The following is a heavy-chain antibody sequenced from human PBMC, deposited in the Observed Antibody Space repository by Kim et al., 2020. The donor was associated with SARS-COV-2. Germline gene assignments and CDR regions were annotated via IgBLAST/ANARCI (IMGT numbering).Heavy chain of an antibody. CDR3: ARDPVGVAAHWGWFDP. Sequence: GGSLRLSCAASGFTFSSYAMHWVRQAPGKGLEWVAVISYDGSNKYYADSVKGRFTISRDNSKNTLYLQMNSLRAEDTAVYYCARDPVGVAAHWGWFDPWG. J-gene: IGHJ5*02. CDR2: ISYDGSNK. V-gene: IGHV3-30*04. CDR1: GFTFSSYA. D-gene: IGHD6-13*01.